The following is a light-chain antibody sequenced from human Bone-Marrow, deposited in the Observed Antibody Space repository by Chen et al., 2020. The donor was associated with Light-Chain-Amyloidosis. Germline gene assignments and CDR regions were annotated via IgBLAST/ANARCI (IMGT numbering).Light chain of an antibody. CDR3: QVWDSSSDRPV. Sequence: SYVLTQPSSVSVVPGQTDTIACGGNNIESTSVHWYQPTPGQAPLLVVYDDSDRPSGIPERLSSSNSGNTATLTISRVEAGDEADYYCQVWDSSSDRPVFGGGTKLTVL. V-gene: IGLV3-21*02. J-gene: IGLJ3*02. CDR2: DDS. CDR1: NIESTS.